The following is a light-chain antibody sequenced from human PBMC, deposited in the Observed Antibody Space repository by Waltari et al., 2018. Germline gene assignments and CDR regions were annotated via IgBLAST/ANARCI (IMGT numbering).Light chain of an antibody. Sequence: DIQMTQSPSSLSAAVGDRVTITCRASQNIVSYLHWYQQTPGKVPKLLFYSIYSLQRGVPSRFSGNGSGTEFTLTINNLQPEDFTTYYCQQTFTAPLTFGPGTRVDV. CDR3: QQTFTAPLT. CDR2: SIY. V-gene: IGKV1-39*01. J-gene: IGKJ3*01. CDR1: QNIVSY.